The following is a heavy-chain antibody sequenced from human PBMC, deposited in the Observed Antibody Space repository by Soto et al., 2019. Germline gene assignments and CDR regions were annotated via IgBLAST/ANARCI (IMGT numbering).Heavy chain of an antibody. CDR1: GYTLTELS. CDR3: ATRGGKYCSSTSCYDAFDI. D-gene: IGHD2-2*01. Sequence: ASVKVYCKVSGYTLTELSMHWVRQAPGKGLEWMGGFDPEDGETIYAQKFQGRVTMTEDTSTDTAYMELSSLRSEDTAVYYCATRGGKYCSSTSCYDAFDIWGQGTMVTVSS. CDR2: FDPEDGET. V-gene: IGHV1-24*01. J-gene: IGHJ3*02.